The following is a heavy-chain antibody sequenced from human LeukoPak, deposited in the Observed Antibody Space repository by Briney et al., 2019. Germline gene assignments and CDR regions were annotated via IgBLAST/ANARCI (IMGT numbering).Heavy chain of an antibody. Sequence: ASVKVSCKTSTSTLNFDFSWVRQAPGQGLEWMGWISTYNGNTNYAQKFQGRVTMTTDTSTGTVYMELKSLRSDDTAVYYCARGIRRADILTSYSNWGQGTLVSVSS. CDR2: ISTYNGNT. D-gene: IGHD3-9*01. J-gene: IGHJ4*02. CDR1: TSTLNFD. CDR3: ARGIRRADILTSYSN. V-gene: IGHV1-18*01.